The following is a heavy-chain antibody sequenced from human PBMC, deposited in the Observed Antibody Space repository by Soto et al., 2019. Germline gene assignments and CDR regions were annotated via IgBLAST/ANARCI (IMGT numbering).Heavy chain of an antibody. CDR1: GFTFSSYW. CDR2: IKQDGSEK. Sequence: MRLSFSASGFTFSSYWMSWVRQAPGKGLEWVANIKQDGSEKYYVDSVKGRFTISRDNAKNSLYLQMNSLRAEDTAVYYCVRKFPRRLIVAMITNYYYYYGMDVWGQGTTVTVYS. J-gene: IGHJ6*02. CDR3: VRKFPRRLIVAMITNYYYYYGMDV. D-gene: IGHD5-12*01. V-gene: IGHV3-7*01.